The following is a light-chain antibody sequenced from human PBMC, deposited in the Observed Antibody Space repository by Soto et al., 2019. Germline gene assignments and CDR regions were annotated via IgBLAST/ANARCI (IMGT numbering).Light chain of an antibody. CDR1: SSDVGNYKY. Sequence: QSALTQPASVSGSPGQSITISCTGTSSDVGNYKYVSWYQHHPGKAPKLIIYDVNYRPSGVSNRFSGSKSGNTASLTISGLQAEDEADYYCNSYTTINTVLFGGGTKLTVL. CDR3: NSYTTINTVL. J-gene: IGLJ2*01. CDR2: DVN. V-gene: IGLV2-14*03.